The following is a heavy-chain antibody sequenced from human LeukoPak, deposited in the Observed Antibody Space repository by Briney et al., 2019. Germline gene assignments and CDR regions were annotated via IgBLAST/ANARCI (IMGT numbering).Heavy chain of an antibody. V-gene: IGHV3-7*01. J-gene: IGHJ4*02. CDR2: IKQDGTEK. CDR1: GFTFNMFW. CDR3: AKVAKYYYGSETYYFFEQ. Sequence: GGSLRLSCAASGFTFNMFWMSWVRQAPGKGLEWVANIKQDGTEKYYVDSVKGRFTISRDNARNSLELQMNSLRVEDTAVYYCAKVAKYYYGSETYYFFEQWGQGTPVTASS. D-gene: IGHD3-10*01.